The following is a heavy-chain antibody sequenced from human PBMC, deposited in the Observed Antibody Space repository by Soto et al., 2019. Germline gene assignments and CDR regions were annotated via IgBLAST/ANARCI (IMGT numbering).Heavy chain of an antibody. Sequence: QVQLVQSGAEVKKPGASVKVSCKASRYTFTSYGVSWVRLAPGHGLEWMGWISAYDGKVKYAQNFEGRVVMTTDTSTNTAYMELRSLRSDDTAVYYCARLQSLADKNGMDVWGQGTTVTVPS. J-gene: IGHJ6*02. D-gene: IGHD6-19*01. CDR3: ARLQSLADKNGMDV. CDR2: ISAYDGKV. V-gene: IGHV1-18*01. CDR1: RYTFTSYG.